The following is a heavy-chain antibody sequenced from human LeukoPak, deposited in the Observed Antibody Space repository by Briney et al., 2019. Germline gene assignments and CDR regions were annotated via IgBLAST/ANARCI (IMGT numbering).Heavy chain of an antibody. V-gene: IGHV4-34*01. CDR1: GGSFSGYY. Sequence: SETLSLTCAVYGGSFSGYYWSWIRQPPEKGLEWIGEIHHYGTTNYNPSLKSRVTILIDTSKNQFSLKVNSVTAADTAVYYCARTYRSTVPGIAGAGTFDYWGQGILVTVSS. CDR3: ARTYRSTVPGIAGAGTFDY. J-gene: IGHJ4*02. D-gene: IGHD6-13*01. CDR2: IHHYGTT.